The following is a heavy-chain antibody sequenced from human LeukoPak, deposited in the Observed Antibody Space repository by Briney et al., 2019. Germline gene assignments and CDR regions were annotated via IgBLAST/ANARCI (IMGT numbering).Heavy chain of an antibody. Sequence: GGSLRLSCAASGFTFSDHYMDWVRQAPGKDLEWVGRIRNKANSYTTEYAASVKGRFTISRDDSKSSLYLQMNSLKTEDTAVYYCASSGSSSGYYYGMGYWGQGTLVTVSS. CDR2: IRNKANSYTT. V-gene: IGHV3-72*01. J-gene: IGHJ4*02. CDR3: ASSGSSSGYYYGMGY. D-gene: IGHD3-22*01. CDR1: GFTFSDHY.